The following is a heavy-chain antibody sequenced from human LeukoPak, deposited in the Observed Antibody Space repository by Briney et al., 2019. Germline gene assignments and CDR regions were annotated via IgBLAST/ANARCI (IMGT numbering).Heavy chain of an antibody. CDR3: ARVGRYFDWLPRYFDY. V-gene: IGHV3-21*01. CDR2: ISSSSSYI. Sequence: GGSLRLSCAASGFTFSSYSMNWVRQAPGKGLEWVSSISSSSSYIYYADSVKGRFTIPRDNAKNSLYLQMNSLRAEDTAVYYCARVGRYFDWLPRYFDYWGQGTLVTVSS. CDR1: GFTFSSYS. D-gene: IGHD3-9*01. J-gene: IGHJ4*02.